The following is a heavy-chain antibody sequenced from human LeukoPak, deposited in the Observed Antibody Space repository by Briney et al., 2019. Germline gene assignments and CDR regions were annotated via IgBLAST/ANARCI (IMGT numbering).Heavy chain of an antibody. CDR1: GGTFSSYA. V-gene: IGHV1-69*13. J-gene: IGHJ6*02. Sequence: ASVKVSCKASGGTFSSYAISWVRQAPGQGLEWMGGIIPIFGTANYARKFQGRVTITADESTSTAYMELSSLRSEDTAVYYCARDDFSTYYYDSSGYPRPPYYYGMDVWGQGTTVTVSS. CDR3: ARDDFSTYYYDSSGYPRPPYYYGMDV. D-gene: IGHD3-22*01. CDR2: IIPIFGTA.